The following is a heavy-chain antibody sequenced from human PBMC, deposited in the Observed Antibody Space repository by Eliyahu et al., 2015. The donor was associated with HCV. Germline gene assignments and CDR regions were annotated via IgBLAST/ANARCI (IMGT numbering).Heavy chain of an antibody. Sequence: QVQLXESGGGVVQPGRSLRXSXAASGFXFSXYGMNXVRQAPGKGLEWVAVISYDGNNKYYADSVKGRFTISRDNSKNTLYLQMNSLRAEDTAVYYCARDRGGWLQLNYGMDVWGQGTTVTVSS. CDR2: ISYDGNNK. V-gene: IGHV3-30*03. J-gene: IGHJ6*02. CDR1: GFXFSXYG. CDR3: ARDRGGWLQLNYGMDV. D-gene: IGHD5-24*01.